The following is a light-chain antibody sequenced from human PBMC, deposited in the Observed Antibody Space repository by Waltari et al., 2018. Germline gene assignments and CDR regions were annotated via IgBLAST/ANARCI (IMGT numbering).Light chain of an antibody. CDR3: MQSRQTPWT. CDR2: LIS. CDR1: QSPLHSSGYTF. J-gene: IGKJ1*01. Sequence: DIVMTQSPLSLSVTPGEPASISCRASQSPLHSSGYTFLDWYLQRPGQSPQLLIYLISIRDSAVPDSCSGSGAGTDFTLKISRVEAEDVGVYFCMQSRQTPWTFGQGTKGESK. V-gene: IGKV2-28*01.